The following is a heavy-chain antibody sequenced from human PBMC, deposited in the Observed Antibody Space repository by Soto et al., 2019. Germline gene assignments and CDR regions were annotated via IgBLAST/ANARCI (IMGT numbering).Heavy chain of an antibody. D-gene: IGHD5-12*01. CDR2: IYRGGST. CDR3: ARDNGYEGYYGMDV. V-gene: IGHV3-53*01. CDR1: GFTVSSNY. J-gene: IGHJ6*02. Sequence: EVQLVESGGGLIQPGGSLRLSCAASGFTVSSNYMSWVRQAPGKGLEWVSVIYRGGSTYYADSVKGRFTISRDNSKNTLYLQMNCLRAEDTAVYYCARDNGYEGYYGMDVWGQGTTVTVSS.